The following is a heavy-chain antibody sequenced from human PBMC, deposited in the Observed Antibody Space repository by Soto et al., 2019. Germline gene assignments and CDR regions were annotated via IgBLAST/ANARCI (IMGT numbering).Heavy chain of an antibody. CDR2: VSQDGTA. D-gene: IGHD4-17*01. Sequence: PGGSLRLSCAASGFTFSTYTMAWVRQAPGRGPEWVAGVSQDGTAHYADSVKGRFTISRDNSRDTVYLQMITLRGEDTAVYYCAKDMRPDGVCDFDYWGQGTLVTVSS. V-gene: IGHV3-23*01. CDR3: AKDMRPDGVCDFDY. CDR1: GFTFSTYT. J-gene: IGHJ4*02.